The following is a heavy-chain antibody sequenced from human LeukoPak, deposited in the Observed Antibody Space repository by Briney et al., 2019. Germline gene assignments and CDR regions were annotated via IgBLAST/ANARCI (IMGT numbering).Heavy chain of an antibody. V-gene: IGHV4-34*01. CDR2: INHSGST. J-gene: IGHJ4*02. Sequence: SETLSLTCAVYGGSFSGYYWSWIRQPPGKGLEWIGEINHSGSTNYNPSLKSRVTMSVDTSKNQFSLKLSSVTAADTAVYYCARGRGTRYFDWLLQGFDYWGQGTLVTVSS. CDR3: ARGRGTRYFDWLLQGFDY. D-gene: IGHD3-9*01. CDR1: GGSFSGYY.